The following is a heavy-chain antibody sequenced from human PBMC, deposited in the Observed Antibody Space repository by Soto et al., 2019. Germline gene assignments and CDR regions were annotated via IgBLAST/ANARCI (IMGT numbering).Heavy chain of an antibody. J-gene: IGHJ3*02. V-gene: IGHV1-8*01. D-gene: IGHD3-3*01. Sequence: ASVKVSCKASGYTFTSYDINWVRQATGQGFEWMGWMNPNSGNTGYAQKFQGRVTMTRNTSISTAYMELSSLRSEDTAVYYCARVRITIFGVVIYAFDIWGQGTMVTVSS. CDR3: ARVRITIFGVVIYAFDI. CDR1: GYTFTSYD. CDR2: MNPNSGNT.